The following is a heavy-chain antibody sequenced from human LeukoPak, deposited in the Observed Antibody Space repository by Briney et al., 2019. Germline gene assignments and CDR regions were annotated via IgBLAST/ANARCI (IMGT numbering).Heavy chain of an antibody. Sequence: GGSLRLSCAASGFTFSSYGMHWVRQAPGKGLEWVAFIRYDGSNKYYADSVKGRFTISRDNSKNTLYLQMNSLRAEDTAVYYCARDGSRGNLVTAPDFWGQGTLVTVSS. CDR3: ARDGSRGNLVTAPDF. D-gene: IGHD2-21*02. J-gene: IGHJ4*02. V-gene: IGHV3-30*02. CDR2: IRYDGSNK. CDR1: GFTFSSYG.